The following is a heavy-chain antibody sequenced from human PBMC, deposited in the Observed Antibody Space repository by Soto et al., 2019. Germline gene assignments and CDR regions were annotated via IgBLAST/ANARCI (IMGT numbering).Heavy chain of an antibody. V-gene: IGHV4-59*12. Sequence: SETLSLTCTVSGGSISSYYWSWIRQPPGKGLEWIGYIYHSGSTNYNPSLKSRVTISVDRSKNQFSLKLSSVTAADTAVYYCARAGITMIVGFDYWGQGTLVTVSS. CDR2: IYHSGST. D-gene: IGHD3-22*01. J-gene: IGHJ4*02. CDR1: GGSISSYY. CDR3: ARAGITMIVGFDY.